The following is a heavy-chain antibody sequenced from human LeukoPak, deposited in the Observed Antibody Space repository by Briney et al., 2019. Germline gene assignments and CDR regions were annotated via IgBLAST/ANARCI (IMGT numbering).Heavy chain of an antibody. V-gene: IGHV3-23*01. CDR3: AKGSSSGRPYYFDY. CDR1: GFTFSSYA. Sequence: PGGSLRLSCAASGFTFSSYAMSWVRQAPGKGLEWVSAISGVGGDTYYADSVKGRFTISRDYSKNTLYLQMNSLRAEDTAVYYCAKGSSSGRPYYFDYWGQGTLVTVSS. CDR2: ISGVGGDT. D-gene: IGHD3-22*01. J-gene: IGHJ4*02.